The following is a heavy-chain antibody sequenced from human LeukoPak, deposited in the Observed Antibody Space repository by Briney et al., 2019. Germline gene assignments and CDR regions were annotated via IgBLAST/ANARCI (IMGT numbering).Heavy chain of an antibody. CDR1: GGSISTYY. CDR2: IYYSGST. Sequence: SETLSLTCTVSGGSISTYYWSWVRQPPGKGLEWIGYIYYSGSTNYNPSLKSRVTISEDTSKNQFSLKLSSVTAADTAVYYCARHESYYYGSGSYVFDYWGQGTLVTVSS. J-gene: IGHJ4*02. D-gene: IGHD3-10*01. CDR3: ARHESYYYGSGSYVFDY. V-gene: IGHV4-59*08.